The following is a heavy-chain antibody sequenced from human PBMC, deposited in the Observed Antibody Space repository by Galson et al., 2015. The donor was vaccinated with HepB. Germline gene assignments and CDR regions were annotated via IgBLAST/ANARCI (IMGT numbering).Heavy chain of an antibody. CDR2: IKSKTDGGTT. D-gene: IGHD3-10*01. CDR3: TGPDYYGSGSYYTPIYYYYYGMDV. J-gene: IGHJ6*02. CDR1: GFTFSNAW. V-gene: IGHV3-15*01. Sequence: SLRLSCAASGFTFSNAWMSWVRQAPGKGLEWVGRIKSKTDGGTTDYAAPVKGRFTISRDDSKNTLYLQMNSLKTEDTAVYYCTGPDYYGSGSYYTPIYYYYYGMDVWGQGTTVTVSS.